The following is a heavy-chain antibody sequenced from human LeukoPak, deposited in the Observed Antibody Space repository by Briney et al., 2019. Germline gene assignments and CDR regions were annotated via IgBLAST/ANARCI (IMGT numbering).Heavy chain of an antibody. CDR3: ASILHDVDY. CDR1: GFTFSSYE. CDR2: ISSSGSTI. Sequence: GGSLRLSCAASGFTFSSYEMNWVRQAPGKGLEWVSYISSSGSTIYYADSVKGRFTISRDNAKNSLYLQMNSLRAEDTAVYYCASILHDVDYWGQGTLVTVSS. J-gene: IGHJ4*02. V-gene: IGHV3-48*03. D-gene: IGHD3-16*01.